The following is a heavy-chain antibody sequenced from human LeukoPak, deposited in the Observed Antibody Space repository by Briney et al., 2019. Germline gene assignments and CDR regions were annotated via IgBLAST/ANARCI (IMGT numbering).Heavy chain of an antibody. CDR1: GFTFSSYG. CDR2: ISYDGSNK. CDR3: ARGDQYYYGSGSNFDY. Sequence: GGSLRLSCAASGFTFSSYGMHWVRQAPGKGLEWVAVISYDGSNKYYADSVKGRFTISRDNSKNTLYLQMNSLRAEDTAVYYCARGDQYYYGSGSNFDYWGQGTLVTVSS. J-gene: IGHJ4*02. V-gene: IGHV3-30*03. D-gene: IGHD3-10*01.